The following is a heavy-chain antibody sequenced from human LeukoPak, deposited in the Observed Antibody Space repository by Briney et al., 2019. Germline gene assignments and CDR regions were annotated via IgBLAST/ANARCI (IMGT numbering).Heavy chain of an antibody. V-gene: IGHV3-23*01. CDR3: AKRLRGVVVPAACFDY. J-gene: IGHJ4*02. Sequence: PGGSLRLSCAASGFTFSSYWMSWVRQAPGKGLEWVSAISGSGGSTYYADSVKGRFTISRDNSKNTLYLQMNSLRAEDTAVYYCAKRLRGVVVPAACFDYWGQGTLVTVSS. D-gene: IGHD2-2*01. CDR2: ISGSGGST. CDR1: GFTFSSYW.